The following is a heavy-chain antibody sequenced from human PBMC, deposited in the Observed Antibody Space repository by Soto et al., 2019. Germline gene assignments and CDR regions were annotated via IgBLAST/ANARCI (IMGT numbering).Heavy chain of an antibody. V-gene: IGHV3-7*01. Sequence: PVGSLRLSCAASGFTFSSYWMSWVRQAPGKGLEWVANIKQDGSEKYYVDSVKGRFTISRDNAKNSLYLQMNSLRAEDTAVYYCARDLGMAPEVSFDYWGQGTLVTVSS. CDR3: ARDLGMAPEVSFDY. CDR2: IKQDGSEK. D-gene: IGHD4-4*01. CDR1: GFTFSSYW. J-gene: IGHJ4*02.